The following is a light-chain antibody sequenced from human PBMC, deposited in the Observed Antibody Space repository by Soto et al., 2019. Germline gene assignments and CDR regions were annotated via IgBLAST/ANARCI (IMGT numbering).Light chain of an antibody. CDR3: SSYAGSSNV. Sequence: QSVLTQPPSASGSPGQSVAISCTETSSDVGGYNYVSWYQQHPRKAPKLMVYEVNKRPSGVPDRFSGSKSGNTASLTVSGLQAEDEADYYCSSYAGSSNVFGTGTKVTVL. CDR2: EVN. CDR1: SSDVGGYNY. V-gene: IGLV2-8*01. J-gene: IGLJ1*01.